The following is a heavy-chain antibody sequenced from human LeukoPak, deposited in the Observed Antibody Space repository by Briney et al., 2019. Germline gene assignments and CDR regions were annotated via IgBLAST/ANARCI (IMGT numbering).Heavy chain of an antibody. J-gene: IGHJ4*02. V-gene: IGHV1-2*02. CDR3: ALGGSGNYFDY. D-gene: IGHD2-15*01. CDR1: GYTFSGFY. CDR2: INPNSGVT. Sequence: ASVKVSCKASGYTFSGFYIHWVRQAPGQGLEWMGWINPNSGVTNYAQKFQGRVTMTRDTSISTAYMELSRLRSDDTAVYYCALGGSGNYFDYWGQGTLVTVSS.